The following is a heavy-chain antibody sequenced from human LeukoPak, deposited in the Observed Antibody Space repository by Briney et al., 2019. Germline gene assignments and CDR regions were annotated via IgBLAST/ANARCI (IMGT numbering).Heavy chain of an antibody. J-gene: IGHJ5*02. CDR2: MNPNSGNT. CDR1: GYTFTSYD. D-gene: IGHD6-13*01. CDR3: ARIGVAAVNLRFDP. Sequence: ASVKVSCKASGYTFTSYDINWVRQATGQGLEWMGWMNPNSGNTGYAQKFQGRVTITRNTSISTAYMELSSLRSDDTAVYYCARIGVAAVNLRFDPWGQGTLVTVSS. V-gene: IGHV1-8*03.